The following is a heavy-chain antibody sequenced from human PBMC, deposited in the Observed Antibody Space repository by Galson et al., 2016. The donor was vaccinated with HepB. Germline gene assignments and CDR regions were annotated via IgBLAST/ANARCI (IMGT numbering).Heavy chain of an antibody. J-gene: IGHJ6*03. Sequence: SVKVSCKASGYTFTDFYMHWVRQAPGQGLEWMGWINPNSGRTNYAQTFQGRVSMTRDTSISTAYMELSRLTFDDTAVYYCARAIADLKAPYNYYYMYVWGKGTTVAVSS. CDR3: ARAIADLKAPYNYYYMYV. CDR2: INPNSGRT. V-gene: IGHV1-2*02. D-gene: IGHD2-21*01. CDR1: GYTFTDFY.